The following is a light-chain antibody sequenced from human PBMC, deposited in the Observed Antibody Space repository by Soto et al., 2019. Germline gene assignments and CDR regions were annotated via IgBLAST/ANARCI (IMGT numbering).Light chain of an antibody. CDR2: GAS. CDR1: QSVRSNY. J-gene: IGKJ4*01. V-gene: IGKV3-20*01. Sequence: EIVLTQSPGTLSLSSGGRATLSCRASQSVRSNYLAWYQQKPGQAPRLLIYGASSRATGIPDRFGGSGSGTDFPLTISRLEPEDFAVYYCQQYASSPRTFGGGTKVEIK. CDR3: QQYASSPRT.